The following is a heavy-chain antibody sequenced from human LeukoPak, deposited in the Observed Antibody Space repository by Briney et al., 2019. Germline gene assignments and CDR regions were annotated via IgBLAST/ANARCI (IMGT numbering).Heavy chain of an antibody. J-gene: IGHJ3*02. V-gene: IGHV4-59*08. CDR1: GGSISSYY. CDR3: ARRQGYSYGDLDI. D-gene: IGHD5-18*01. CDR2: IYYSGST. Sequence: SETRSLTCTVSGGSISSYYWSWIRQPPGKGLEWIGYIYYSGSTNYNPSLKSRVTISVDTSKNQFSLKLSSVTAADTAVYYCARRQGYSYGDLDIWGQGTMVTVSS.